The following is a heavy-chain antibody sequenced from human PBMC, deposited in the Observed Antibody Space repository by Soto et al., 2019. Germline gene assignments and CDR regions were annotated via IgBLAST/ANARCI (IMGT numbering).Heavy chain of an antibody. CDR2: INPSGGST. CDR1: GYTFTSYY. V-gene: IGHV1-46*01. Sequence: GASVKVSCKASGYTFTSYYMHWVRQAPGQGLEWMGIINPSGGSTSYAQKFQGRVTMTRDTSTGTVYMELSSLRSEDTAVYYCARDGIIAARPGFFDYWGQGTLVTVSS. CDR3: ARDGIIAARPGFFDY. J-gene: IGHJ4*02. D-gene: IGHD6-6*01.